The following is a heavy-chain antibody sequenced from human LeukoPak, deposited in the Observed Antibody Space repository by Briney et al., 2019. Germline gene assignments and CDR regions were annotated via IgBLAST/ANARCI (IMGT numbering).Heavy chain of an antibody. CDR2: ISTTSSHM. CDR3: ARARGYTGYDPPDY. J-gene: IGHJ4*02. D-gene: IGHD5-12*01. Sequence: KPGGSLRLSCAASGFTFSTYTMYWVRQAPGKGLEWVSSISTTSSHMYYADPVKGRFTISRDNAENSLYLQMSSLRAEVTAVYYCARARGYTGYDPPDYWGQGTLVTVSS. V-gene: IGHV3-21*01. CDR1: GFTFSTYT.